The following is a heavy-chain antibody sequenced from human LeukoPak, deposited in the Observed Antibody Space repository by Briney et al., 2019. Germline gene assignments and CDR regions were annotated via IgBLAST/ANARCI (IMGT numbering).Heavy chain of an antibody. CDR1: GFTFSTYN. Sequence: GGSLRLSCAASGFTFSTYNMHWVRQAPGKGLEWVSSISSGSSYIYDADSVKGRLTISRDNAKNSLYLQMNSLRAEDTALYYCAKDGPFYDKGYFDYWGQGTLVTVSS. D-gene: IGHD2/OR15-2a*01. J-gene: IGHJ4*02. CDR2: ISSGSSYI. V-gene: IGHV3-21*04. CDR3: AKDGPFYDKGYFDY.